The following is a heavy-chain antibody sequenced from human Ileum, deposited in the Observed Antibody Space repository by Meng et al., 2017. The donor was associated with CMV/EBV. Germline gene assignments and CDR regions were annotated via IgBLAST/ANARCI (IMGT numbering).Heavy chain of an antibody. V-gene: IGHV3-48*04. J-gene: IGHJ6*02. CDR2: ISSRSSTV. D-gene: IGHD3-16*01. Sequence: GESLNSSCLASAFTSSDYSMHWVRPAPGQGLEWVSYISSRSSTVDYADSLKGRFTISRDNPNNTLYLQMNSLRAEDTDLYYWARGGRGNYYYYYGMDVWGQGTTVTVSS. CDR3: ARGGRGNYYYYYGMDV. CDR1: AFTSSDYS.